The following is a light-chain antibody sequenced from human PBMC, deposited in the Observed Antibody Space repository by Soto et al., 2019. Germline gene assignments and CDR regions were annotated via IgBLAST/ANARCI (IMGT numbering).Light chain of an antibody. J-gene: IGLJ2*01. CDR3: QSYGTTNVE. CDR1: SGSIASNY. CDR2: DDN. V-gene: IGLV6-57*01. Sequence: NFMLTQPHSVSESPGKTVTISCTRSSGSIASNYVQWYQQRPGSSPTTVIYDDNQRPSGVPDRFSGSIDSSSNSASLTISGLKTEDEADYYCQSYGTTNVEFGGGTKLTVL.